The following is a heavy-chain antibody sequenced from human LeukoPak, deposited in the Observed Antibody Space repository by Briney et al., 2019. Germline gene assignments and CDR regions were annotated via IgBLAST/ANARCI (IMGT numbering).Heavy chain of an antibody. J-gene: IGHJ4*02. CDR2: FYYTGYT. CDR1: GGSISGYY. Sequence: SETLSLTCSVSGGSISGYYWSWIRQPPGKGLEWIGCFYYTGYTNYNPSLKSRVAISVDTSKNQFSLYLTSVTAADTAVYYCARESYGIDSWGQGTLVTVSS. V-gene: IGHV4-59*01. D-gene: IGHD5-18*01. CDR3: ARESYGIDS.